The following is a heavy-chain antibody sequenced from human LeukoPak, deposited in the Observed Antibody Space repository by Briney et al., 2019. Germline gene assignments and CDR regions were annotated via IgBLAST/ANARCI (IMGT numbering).Heavy chain of an antibody. J-gene: IGHJ3*02. CDR2: IYTSGST. CDR3: ARGLYSVVPDAFDI. CDR1: GGSISSYY. D-gene: IGHD2-2*01. Sequence: SETLSLTCTVSGGSISSYYWSWIRQPAGKGLEWIGRIYTSGSTNYNPSLKSRVTMSVDTSKNQFSLKLSSVTAADTAVYYCARGLYSVVPDAFDIWGQRTMVTVSS. V-gene: IGHV4-4*07.